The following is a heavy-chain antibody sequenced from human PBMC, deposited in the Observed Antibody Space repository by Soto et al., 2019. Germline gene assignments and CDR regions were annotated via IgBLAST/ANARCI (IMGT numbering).Heavy chain of an antibody. J-gene: IGHJ6*02. CDR3: ARVPYSSGGDYYYGMDV. CDR1: GYTFPGYY. D-gene: IGHD6-25*01. CDR2: INPNSGGT. Sequence: ASMKVSCKASGYTFPGYYMHWVRQAPGQGPEWKGRINPNSGGTNYAQKIQGWGNMTRDTSISTAYMELSRLRSDDTVLYYCARVPYSSGGDYYYGMDVWGQGTTVTVSS. V-gene: IGHV1-2*04.